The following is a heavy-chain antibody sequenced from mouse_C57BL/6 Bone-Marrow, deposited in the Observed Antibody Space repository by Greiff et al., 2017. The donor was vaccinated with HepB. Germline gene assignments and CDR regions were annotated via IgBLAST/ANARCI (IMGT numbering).Heavy chain of an antibody. CDR3: AVYGNYDY. D-gene: IGHD2-1*01. V-gene: IGHV1-82*01. Sequence: QVQLQQSGPELVKPGASVKISCKASGYAFSSSWMNWVKQRPGKGLEWIGRIYPGDGDTKYNGKFKGKATLTADKSSSTAYMQLSSLTSEDSAVYFCAVYGNYDYWGQGTTLTESS. CDR2: IYPGDGDT. CDR1: GYAFSSSW. J-gene: IGHJ2*01.